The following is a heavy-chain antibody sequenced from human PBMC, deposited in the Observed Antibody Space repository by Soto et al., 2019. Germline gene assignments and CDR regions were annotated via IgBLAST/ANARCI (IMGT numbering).Heavy chain of an antibody. CDR1: GGSFSGYY. Sequence: SETLSLTCAVYGGSFSGYYWSWIRQPPGKGLEWIGEINHSGSTNYNPSLKSRVTISVDTSKNQFSLKLSSVTAADTAVYYCARGLRYFHWLLYHRGQGTLVTVSS. CDR3: ARGLRYFHWLLYH. CDR2: INHSGST. D-gene: IGHD3-9*01. J-gene: IGHJ4*02. V-gene: IGHV4-34*01.